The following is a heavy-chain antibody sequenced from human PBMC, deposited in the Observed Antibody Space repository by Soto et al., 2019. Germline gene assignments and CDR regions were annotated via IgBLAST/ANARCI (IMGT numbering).Heavy chain of an antibody. J-gene: IGHJ6*02. CDR3: AKDMVRAIYYYYGMDV. CDR1: GFTFSSYA. D-gene: IGHD3-10*01. V-gene: IGHV3-23*01. CDR2: ISGSGGST. Sequence: GGSLRLSCAASGFTFSSYAMSWVRQAPGKGLEWVSAISGSGGSTYYADSVKGRFTISRDNSKNTLYLQMNSLRAEDTAVYYCAKDMVRAIYYYYGMDVWGQGTTVTVSS.